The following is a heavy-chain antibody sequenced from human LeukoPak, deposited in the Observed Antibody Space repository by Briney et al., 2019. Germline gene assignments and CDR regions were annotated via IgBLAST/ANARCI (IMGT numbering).Heavy chain of an antibody. CDR1: GFIFTTSA. Sequence: PGGSLRLSCEASGFIFTTSAISWVRRAPGKGLEWVSFISSGGGSTYYSHSVRGRFTISRDNSNNTVSLHMHSLRVEDTAIYCCAKERRSSMDVWGNGTTVSVSS. J-gene: IGHJ6*03. D-gene: IGHD6-6*01. CDR3: AKERRSSMDV. V-gene: IGHV3-23*01. CDR2: ISSGGGST.